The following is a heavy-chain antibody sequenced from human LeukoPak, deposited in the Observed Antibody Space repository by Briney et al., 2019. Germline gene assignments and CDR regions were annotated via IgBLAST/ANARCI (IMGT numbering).Heavy chain of an antibody. Sequence: GGFLRLSCAASGFTFSRHAMSWVRPAPGKGLEWVSGISGSGGFTYYADSVKGRFTISRDNSKNTLYLQMNSLRAEDTAVYYCATAYYYDSRGYDPLDYWGQGTLVTVSS. J-gene: IGHJ4*02. V-gene: IGHV3-23*01. CDR3: ATAYYYDSRGYDPLDY. CDR2: ISGSGGFT. D-gene: IGHD3-22*01. CDR1: GFTFSRHA.